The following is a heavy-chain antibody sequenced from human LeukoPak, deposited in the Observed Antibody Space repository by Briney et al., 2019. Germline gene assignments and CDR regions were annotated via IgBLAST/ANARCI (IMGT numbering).Heavy chain of an antibody. CDR2: ISYDGSNK. CDR3: AKDGRSSWYDFFDY. J-gene: IGHJ4*02. CDR1: GFTFSSYG. D-gene: IGHD6-13*01. Sequence: GGSLRLSCAASGFTFSSYGMHWVRQAPGKGLEWVGGISYDGSNKYYPDSVKGRFTISRDNSKNTLYLQKNSLRAEDTAVYYCAKDGRSSWYDFFDYWGQGTLVTVSS. V-gene: IGHV3-30*18.